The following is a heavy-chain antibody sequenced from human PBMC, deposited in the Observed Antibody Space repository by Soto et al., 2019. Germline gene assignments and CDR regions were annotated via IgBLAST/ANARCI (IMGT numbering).Heavy chain of an antibody. CDR1: GGTFSRYA. CDR2: IIPIFGTA. CDR3: ARAIVGPTTTGWLDP. Sequence: ASVKVSCKASGGTFSRYAISWVRRAPGQGLEWMGGIIPIFGTANYAQKFQGRVTITADESTSTAYMELSSLRFEDTAVYYCARAIVGPTTTGWLDPWGQGTLVTVSS. D-gene: IGHD1-26*01. J-gene: IGHJ5*02. V-gene: IGHV1-69*13.